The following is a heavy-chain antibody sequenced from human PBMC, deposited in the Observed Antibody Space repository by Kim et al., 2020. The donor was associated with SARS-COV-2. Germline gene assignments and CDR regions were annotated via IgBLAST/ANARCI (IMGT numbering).Heavy chain of an antibody. CDR1: GFTFSSYA. D-gene: IGHD2-2*01. CDR3: AKTLPPGGRKWFDP. CDR2: ISGSGGTT. Sequence: GGSLRLSCAASGFTFSSYAMNWVRQAPGKGLEWISTISGSGGTTYHADSVKGRFTISRDNSKNTLYLQMNNLRAEDTALYYCAKTLPPGGRKWFDPWGQGALVTVSS. J-gene: IGHJ5*02. V-gene: IGHV3-23*01.